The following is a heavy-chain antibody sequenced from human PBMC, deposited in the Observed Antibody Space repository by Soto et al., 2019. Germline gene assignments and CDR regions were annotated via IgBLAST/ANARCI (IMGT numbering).Heavy chain of an antibody. D-gene: IGHD2-2*01. Sequence: XSVKVSCKTSGYIFTSYYIHWVRQAPGQGLEWMGIINPSGGTTTYAQKFQGRVTMTRDTSTSTVYMELSSLRSEDTAVYYCARGPATAPDAYWGLGTLVTVSS. CDR3: ARGPATAPDAY. CDR1: GYIFTSYY. J-gene: IGHJ4*02. CDR2: INPSGGTT. V-gene: IGHV1-46*01.